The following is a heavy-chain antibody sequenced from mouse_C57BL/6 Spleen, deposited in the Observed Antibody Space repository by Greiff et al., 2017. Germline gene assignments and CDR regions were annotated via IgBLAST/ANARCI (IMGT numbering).Heavy chain of an antibody. CDR3: ASEGNYEDAMDY. V-gene: IGHV1-64*01. D-gene: IGHD2-1*01. Sequence: QVQLQQPGAELVKPGASVKLSCKASGYTFTSYWMHWVKQRPGQGLEWIGMIHPNSGSTNYNEKFKSKATLTVDKSSSTAYMQLSSLTSEDSAVYYCASEGNYEDAMDYWGQGTSVTVSS. CDR2: IHPNSGST. CDR1: GYTFTSYW. J-gene: IGHJ4*01.